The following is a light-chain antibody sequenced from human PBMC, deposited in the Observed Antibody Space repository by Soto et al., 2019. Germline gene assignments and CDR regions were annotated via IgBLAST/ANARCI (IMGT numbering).Light chain of an antibody. CDR3: GDYAGSPWV. Sequence: QSALTQPPSASGSPEQSVTISCTGTSSDVGGYNYVSWHQHHPGKAPKLIIYEVSKRPSGVPDRFSGSKSGTTASLTVSGLHAEDEDDYSCGDYAGSPWVFGGGTKLTVL. J-gene: IGLJ3*02. CDR2: EVS. CDR1: SSDVGGYNY. V-gene: IGLV2-8*01.